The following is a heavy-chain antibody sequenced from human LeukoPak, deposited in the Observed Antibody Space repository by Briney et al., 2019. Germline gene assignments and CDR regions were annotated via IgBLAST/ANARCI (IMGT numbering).Heavy chain of an antibody. CDR2: ISSSSSYI. D-gene: IGHD2-21*01. CDR1: GFTFSSYS. V-gene: IGHV3-21*01. CDR3: ARTPPGELWENFDY. J-gene: IGHJ4*02. Sequence: GGSLRLSCAASGFTFSSYSMNWVRQAPGKGLEWVSSISSSSSYIYYVDSVKGRFTISRDNAKNSLYLQMNSLRAEDTAVYYCARTPPGELWENFDYWGQGTLVTVSS.